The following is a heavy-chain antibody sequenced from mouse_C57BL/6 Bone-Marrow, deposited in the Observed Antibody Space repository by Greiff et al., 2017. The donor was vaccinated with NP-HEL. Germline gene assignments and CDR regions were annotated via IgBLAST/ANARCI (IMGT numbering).Heavy chain of an antibody. J-gene: IGHJ4*01. V-gene: IGHV5-16*01. D-gene: IGHD4-1*01. CDR2: INYDGSST. Sequence: EVKLVESEGGLVQPGSSMKLSCTASGFTFSDYYMAWVRQVPEKGLEWVANINYDGSSTYYQDSLKSRFIISRDNAKNILYLQMSSLKSEDTATYYGARLTFDYAVDYWGQGTSVTVSS. CDR1: GFTFSDYY. CDR3: ARLTFDYAVDY.